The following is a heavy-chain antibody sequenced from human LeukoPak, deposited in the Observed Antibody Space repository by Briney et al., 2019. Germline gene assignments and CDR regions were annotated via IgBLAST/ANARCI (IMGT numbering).Heavy chain of an antibody. CDR3: ARGPDIVAFFDY. D-gene: IGHD5-12*01. Sequence: ASVKVSCKASGGTFSSYAISWVRQAPGQGLEWMGGIIPIFGTANYAQKFQGRVTITADESTSTAYMGLSSLRSEDTAVYYCARGPDIVAFFDYWGQGTLVTVSS. CDR1: GGTFSSYA. V-gene: IGHV1-69*13. J-gene: IGHJ4*02. CDR2: IIPIFGTA.